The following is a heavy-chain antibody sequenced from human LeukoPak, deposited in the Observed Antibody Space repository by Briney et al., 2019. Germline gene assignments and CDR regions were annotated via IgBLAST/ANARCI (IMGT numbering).Heavy chain of an antibody. J-gene: IGHJ6*02. D-gene: IGHD3-3*01. CDR2: IYSGGST. CDR1: GFTVSSNY. CDR3: ARLGFVDYYGMDV. V-gene: IGHV3-53*01. Sequence: GGSLRLSCAASGFTVSSNYMSWVRQAPGKGLEWVSVIYSGGSTYYADSVKGRFTISRDNSKNTLYLQMNSLRAEDTAVYYCARLGFVDYYGMDVWGQGTTVTVSS.